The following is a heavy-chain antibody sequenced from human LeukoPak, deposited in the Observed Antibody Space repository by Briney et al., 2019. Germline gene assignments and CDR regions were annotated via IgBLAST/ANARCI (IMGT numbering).Heavy chain of an antibody. J-gene: IGHJ6*02. CDR2: IDPSDSYT. D-gene: IGHD3-3*01. CDR3: ARSPWNGVDV. V-gene: IGHV5-10-1*01. Sequence: GESLKISCKVSGYSFTTCWISGVREMPGKGLEWVGRIDPSDSYTNYSPSFRGHVTISADKSISTAYLQWSSLKASDTAMYYCARSPWNGVDVWGQGTTVTVSS. CDR1: GYSFTTCW.